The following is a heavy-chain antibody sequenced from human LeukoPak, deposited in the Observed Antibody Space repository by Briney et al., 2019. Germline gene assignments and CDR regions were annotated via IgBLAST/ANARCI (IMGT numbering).Heavy chain of an antibody. CDR1: GFTFSNYW. Sequence: GGSLRLSCAASGFTFSNYWMHWVRQAPGKGLVWVSRINSDGINTSYADSVKGRFTISGDNAKNTLNLQMNSLRAEDTAVYYCARDLGQYYDTSDNWFDPWGQGTLVTVSS. CDR2: INSDGINT. J-gene: IGHJ5*02. D-gene: IGHD3-22*01. CDR3: ARDLGQYYDTSDNWFDP. V-gene: IGHV3-74*01.